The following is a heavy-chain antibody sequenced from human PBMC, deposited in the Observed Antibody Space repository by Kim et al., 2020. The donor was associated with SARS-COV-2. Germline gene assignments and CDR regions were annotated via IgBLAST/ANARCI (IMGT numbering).Heavy chain of an antibody. V-gene: IGHV3-7*03. CDR1: GFTFSSYW. CDR2: IKQDGSEK. CDR3: ARVRERSGWDPSGY. D-gene: IGHD6-19*01. Sequence: GGSLRLSCAASGFTFSSYWMSWVRQAPGKGLEWVANIKQDGSEKYYVDSVKGRFTISRDNAKNSLYLQMNSLRAEDTAVYYCARVRERSGWDPSGYWGQGTLGTVSS. J-gene: IGHJ4*02.